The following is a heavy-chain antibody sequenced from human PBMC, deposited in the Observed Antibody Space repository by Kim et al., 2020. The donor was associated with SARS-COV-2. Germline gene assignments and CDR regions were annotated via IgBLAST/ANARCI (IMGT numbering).Heavy chain of an antibody. Sequence: ASVKVSCKASGYTFTSSYVHWVRQAPGQGLEWMGILNPSGGTTTYAQKFQGRVTMTRDTSTSTPYMALGSLSSEDTAVYYCASTFHCRIARCYSYYGVDVWGQGTTVTVSS. CDR3: ASTFHCRIARCYSYYGVDV. D-gene: IGHD2-15*01. CDR2: LNPSGGTT. V-gene: IGHV1-46*01. J-gene: IGHJ6*02. CDR1: GYTFTSSY.